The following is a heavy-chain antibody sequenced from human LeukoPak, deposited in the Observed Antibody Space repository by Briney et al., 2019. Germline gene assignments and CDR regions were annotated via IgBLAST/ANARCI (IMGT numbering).Heavy chain of an antibody. CDR2: ISASGAST. CDR1: GLTFSSCA. V-gene: IGHV3-23*01. Sequence: PGGSLRLSCAASGLTFSSCAMSWVRQAPGKGPEWVSVISASGASTYYADSVRGRFTISRDNSKNTLYLQMSSLRAEDTAVYYCARDITLTRGGRSDYWGHGTLVTVSA. D-gene: IGHD3-10*01. J-gene: IGHJ4*01. CDR3: ARDITLTRGGRSDY.